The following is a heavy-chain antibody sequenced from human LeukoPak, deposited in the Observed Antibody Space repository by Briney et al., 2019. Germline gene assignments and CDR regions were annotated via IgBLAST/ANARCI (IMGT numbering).Heavy chain of an antibody. CDR1: GFTFSSYS. J-gene: IGHJ1*01. Sequence: GGSLRLSCAASGFTFSSYSMNWVRQAPGPGLELVSYISSGSSTIYYADSVKGRFTISRDNAKNSLYLQMNSLRDEDTAVYYCASDGWGSYYKYFQHWGQGTLVTVSS. CDR3: ASDGWGSYYKYFQH. V-gene: IGHV3-48*02. D-gene: IGHD3-10*01. CDR2: ISSGSSTI.